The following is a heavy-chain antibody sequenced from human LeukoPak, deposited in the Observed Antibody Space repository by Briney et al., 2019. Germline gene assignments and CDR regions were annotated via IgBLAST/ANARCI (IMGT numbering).Heavy chain of an antibody. Sequence: SQTLSHTCTVSGGSISSGGYYWSWIRQHPGKGLEWIGYIYYSGSTYYNPSLKGRVTISVDTSKNQFSLKLSSVTAADTAVYYCARDRRSGSYYKGDYFDYWGQGTLVTVSS. CDR1: GGSISSGGYY. D-gene: IGHD3-10*01. CDR2: IYYSGST. CDR3: ARDRRSGSYYKGDYFDY. J-gene: IGHJ4*02. V-gene: IGHV4-31*03.